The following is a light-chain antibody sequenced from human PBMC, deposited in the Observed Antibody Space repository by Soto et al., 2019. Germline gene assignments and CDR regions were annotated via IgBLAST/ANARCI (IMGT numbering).Light chain of an antibody. CDR2: GAS. Sequence: IQWTQTPSSLSASVGDRVTINCRASQAISNYLAWYQQKPGKAPNLLIYGASTLHSGVPSRFSGSVSGTDFTLTISSLQPEDFATYYCQQVNSYPNTFGQGTRLAIK. V-gene: IGKV1-9*01. J-gene: IGKJ5*01. CDR3: QQVNSYPNT. CDR1: QAISNY.